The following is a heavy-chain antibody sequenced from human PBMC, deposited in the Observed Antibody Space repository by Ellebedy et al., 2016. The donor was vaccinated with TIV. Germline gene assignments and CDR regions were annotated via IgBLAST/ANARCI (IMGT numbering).Heavy chain of an antibody. CDR1: NYSINRGYY. CDR2: IYYSGSA. Sequence: SETLSLTCTVSNYSINRGYYWGWIRQLPEKGLEWIGSIYYSGSAYYNPSLRSRVIISVDTSKNQFSLKLSSVTAADTAVYYCARGVYYQGAFDIWGQGTMVTVSS. J-gene: IGHJ3*02. V-gene: IGHV4-38-2*02. CDR3: ARGVYYQGAFDI. D-gene: IGHD3-10*01.